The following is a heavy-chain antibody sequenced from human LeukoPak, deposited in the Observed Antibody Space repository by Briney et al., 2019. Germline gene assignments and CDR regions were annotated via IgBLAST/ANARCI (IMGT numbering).Heavy chain of an antibody. CDR1: GFTFSSYG. V-gene: IGHV3-33*01. CDR3: ASASYCKGGSCYSVH. D-gene: IGHD2-15*01. J-gene: IGHJ4*02. CDR2: IWYDGSNK. Sequence: GGSLILSCAASGFTFSSYGMHWVRQAPGKGLEWVAVIWYDGSNKYYADSVKGRFTISRDNSKNTLYLQMSSLRAEDTAVYYCASASYCKGGSCYSVHWGQGTLVTVSS.